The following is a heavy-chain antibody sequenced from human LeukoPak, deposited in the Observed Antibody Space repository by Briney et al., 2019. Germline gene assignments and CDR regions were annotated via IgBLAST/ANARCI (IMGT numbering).Heavy chain of an antibody. CDR3: ASPLAVAGREDY. CDR1: GFTFSSYS. J-gene: IGHJ4*02. Sequence: GGSLRLSCAASGFTFSSYSMNWVRQAPGKGLEWVSSISSSSSYIYYADSVKGRFTISRDNAKNSLYLQTNSLRAEDTAVYYCASPLAVAGREDYWGQGTLVTVSS. V-gene: IGHV3-21*01. CDR2: ISSSSSYI. D-gene: IGHD6-19*01.